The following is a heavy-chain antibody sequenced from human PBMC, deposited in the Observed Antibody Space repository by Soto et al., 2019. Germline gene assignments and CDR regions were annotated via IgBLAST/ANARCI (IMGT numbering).Heavy chain of an antibody. CDR1: GGSFSGYY. D-gene: IGHD6-6*01. CDR3: ASGDEYVPPHY. V-gene: IGHV4-34*01. Sequence: SETLSLTCAVYGGSFSGYYWSWIRQPPGKGLEWIGEINHSGSTNYNPSLKSRVTISVDTSKNQFSLKLSSVTAADTAVYYCASGDEYVPPHYWGQGTLVTVSS. CDR2: INHSGST. J-gene: IGHJ4*02.